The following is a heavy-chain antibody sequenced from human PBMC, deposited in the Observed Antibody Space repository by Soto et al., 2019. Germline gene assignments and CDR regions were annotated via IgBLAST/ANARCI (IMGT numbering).Heavy chain of an antibody. CDR2: ISSSSSYI. Sequence: GGSLRLSCAASGFTFSSYSMSWVRQAPGEGLEWVSSISSSSSYIYYADSVKGRFTVSRDNAKNSLYLQMNSLRAEDTAVYYCARAGPGAFDIWGQGTMVTVSS. J-gene: IGHJ3*02. V-gene: IGHV3-21*01. CDR1: GFTFSSYS. CDR3: ARAGPGAFDI.